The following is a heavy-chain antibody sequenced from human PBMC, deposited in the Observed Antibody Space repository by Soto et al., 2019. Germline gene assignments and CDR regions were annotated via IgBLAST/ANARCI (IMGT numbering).Heavy chain of an antibody. D-gene: IGHD6-19*01. Sequence: QVQLVQSGAEVKKPGSSVKVSCKASGGTFSSYAISWVRQAPGQGLEWMGGSIPIFGTANYAQKFQGRVTITADESTSTAYRELSSLRSEDTAVYYCARAPKIAVAGPFDYWGQGTLVTVSS. V-gene: IGHV1-69*01. CDR2: SIPIFGTA. CDR1: GGTFSSYA. CDR3: ARAPKIAVAGPFDY. J-gene: IGHJ4*02.